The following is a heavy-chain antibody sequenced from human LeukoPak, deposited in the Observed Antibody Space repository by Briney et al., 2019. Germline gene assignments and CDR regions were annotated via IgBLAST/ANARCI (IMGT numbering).Heavy chain of an antibody. J-gene: IGHJ4*02. D-gene: IGHD6-13*01. Sequence: PSETLSLTCTVSGGSISSSSCYWGWIRQPPGKGLEWIGSIYYSGSTYYNPSLKSRVTISVDTSKNQFSLKLSSVTAADTAVYYYARHRPVGGSSWDFDYWGQGTLVTVSS. V-gene: IGHV4-39*01. CDR2: IYYSGST. CDR1: GGSISSSSCY. CDR3: ARHRPVGGSSWDFDY.